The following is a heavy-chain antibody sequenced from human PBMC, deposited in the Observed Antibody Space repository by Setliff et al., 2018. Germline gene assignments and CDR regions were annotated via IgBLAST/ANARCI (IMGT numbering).Heavy chain of an antibody. D-gene: IGHD3-10*01. CDR2: ISAYSGKA. J-gene: IGHJ4*02. CDR3: ARGPISGSGTYYGAD. V-gene: IGHV1-18*01. Sequence: ASVKVSCKASGYTFSDYGITWVRQAPGQGLEWMGWISAYSGKAYYAQKLQDRATMTTDTSTGTAYLELRSLRSDDTAVYYCARGPISGSGTYYGADWGQGTLVTVSS. CDR1: GYTFSDYG.